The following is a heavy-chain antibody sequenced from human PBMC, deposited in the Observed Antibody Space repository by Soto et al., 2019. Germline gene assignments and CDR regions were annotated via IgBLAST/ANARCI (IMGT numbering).Heavy chain of an antibody. CDR1: TFTFTSSA. Sequence: QMQLVQSGPEVKKPGTSVKVSCKASTFTFTSSAVQRVRQARGQRVEWIGGCVVGSGNTKYAQNFQERVTITRDMSSGPAYLELSSLRSEDTAVYYCATHREVATYYFHSGGQGTLLTVSS. CDR2: CVVGSGNT. CDR3: ATHREVATYYFHS. D-gene: IGHD2-15*01. V-gene: IGHV1-58*01. J-gene: IGHJ4*02.